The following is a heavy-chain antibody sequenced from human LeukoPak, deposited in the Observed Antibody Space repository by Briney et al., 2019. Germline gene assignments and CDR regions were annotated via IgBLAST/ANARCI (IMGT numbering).Heavy chain of an antibody. Sequence: PGGSLRLSCAASGFTVSSNYMSWVRQAPGKGLEWVSVIYSGGSTYYADSVTGRFTISRDNSKNTLYLQMNSLRAEDTAVYYCARDSSGYYSNFDYWGQGTLVTVSS. J-gene: IGHJ4*02. CDR1: GFTVSSNY. D-gene: IGHD3-22*01. V-gene: IGHV3-53*01. CDR3: ARDSSGYYSNFDY. CDR2: IYSGGST.